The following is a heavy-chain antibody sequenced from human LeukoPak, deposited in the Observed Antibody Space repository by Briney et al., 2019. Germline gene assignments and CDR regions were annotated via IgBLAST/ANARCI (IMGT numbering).Heavy chain of an antibody. V-gene: IGHV3-20*04. CDR2: INWNGGST. D-gene: IGHD3-16*01. J-gene: IGHJ4*02. Sequence: PGGSLRLXCAASGFTFDDYGMSWVRQAPGKGLEWVSGINWNGGSTGYADSVKGRFTISRDNAKNSLYLQMNSLRAEDRALYYCARDYTGEWGNFDYWGQGTLVTVSS. CDR1: GFTFDDYG. CDR3: ARDYTGEWGNFDY.